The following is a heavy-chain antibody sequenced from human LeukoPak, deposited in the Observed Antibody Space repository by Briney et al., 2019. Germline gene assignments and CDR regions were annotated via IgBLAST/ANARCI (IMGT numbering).Heavy chain of an antibody. V-gene: IGHV4-38-2*02. D-gene: IGHD2-2*01. J-gene: IGHJ5*02. CDR1: GYSIRSGFY. CDR3: ATLSGDCSSTSCHDNWFDP. CDR2: IYHSGIT. Sequence: SETLSLTCTVSGYSIRSGFYWGWIRQSPGKGLEWIGNIYHSGITYYTPSLKSRVTISVDTSKNQFYLKLTSVTAADTAVYYCATLSGDCSSTSCHDNWFDPWGQGTLVTVSS.